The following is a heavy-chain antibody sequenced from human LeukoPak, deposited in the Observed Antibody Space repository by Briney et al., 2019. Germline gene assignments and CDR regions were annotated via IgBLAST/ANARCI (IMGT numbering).Heavy chain of an antibody. D-gene: IGHD6-19*01. Sequence: ASMKVSCKASGGTFSSYAISWVRQAPGQGLEWMGGIIPIFGTANYAQKFQGRVTITTDESTSTAYMELSSLRSEDTAVYYCATVSLYSSGWLYYYYYYMDVWGKGTTVTVSS. V-gene: IGHV1-69*05. CDR2: IIPIFGTA. CDR3: ATVSLYSSGWLYYYYYYMDV. CDR1: GGTFSSYA. J-gene: IGHJ6*03.